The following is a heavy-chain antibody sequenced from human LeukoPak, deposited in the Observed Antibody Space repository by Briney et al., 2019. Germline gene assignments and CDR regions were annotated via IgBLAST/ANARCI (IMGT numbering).Heavy chain of an antibody. Sequence: ASVKVSCKASGYTFTSYGISWVRQAPGQGLEWMGWISAYNGNTNYAQKLQGRVTMTTDTSTSTAYMELRSLRSDATAVYYCARGAFIAARQSRHYYYYYYMDVWGKGTTVTVSS. CDR1: GYTFTSYG. CDR2: ISAYNGNT. V-gene: IGHV1-18*01. J-gene: IGHJ6*03. CDR3: ARGAFIAARQSRHYYYYYYMDV. D-gene: IGHD6-6*01.